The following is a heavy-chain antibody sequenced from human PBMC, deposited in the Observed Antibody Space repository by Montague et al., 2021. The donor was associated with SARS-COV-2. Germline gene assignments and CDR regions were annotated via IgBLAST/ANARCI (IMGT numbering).Heavy chain of an antibody. CDR3: ARATVDINMILVVITSVNHYFDS. Sequence: SETLSLTCAVYGGSFSGYYWTWIRQSPGKGLEWIGEINHSGSTNYSPSLESRVAISVGTSKNQFSLKLNSVTAADTAINYCARATVDINMILVVITSVNHYFDSWGQGTLVTVSP. J-gene: IGHJ4*02. V-gene: IGHV4-34*01. CDR2: INHSGST. CDR1: GGSFSGYY. D-gene: IGHD3-22*01.